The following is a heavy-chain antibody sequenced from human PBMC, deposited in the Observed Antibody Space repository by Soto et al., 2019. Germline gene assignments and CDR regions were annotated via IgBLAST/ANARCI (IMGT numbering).Heavy chain of an antibody. J-gene: IGHJ4*02. CDR1: GFTFSSYA. D-gene: IGHD6-19*01. CDR2: ISHDGTKK. V-gene: IGHV3-30*18. CDR3: AKDYSSGWYYYCGF. Sequence: GGSLRLSCTTSGFTFSSYAMHWVRQAPGKGLEWVALISHDGTKKYSADSVKGRFTISRDDSKSTLYLQMNNLRAEDTAVYYCAKDYSSGWYYYCGFRGQGTLVTVS.